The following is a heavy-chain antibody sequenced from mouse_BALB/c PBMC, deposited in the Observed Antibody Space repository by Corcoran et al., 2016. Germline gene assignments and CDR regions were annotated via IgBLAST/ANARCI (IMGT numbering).Heavy chain of an antibody. J-gene: IGHJ3*01. CDR1: GYTFTNYG. V-gene: IGHV9-3-1*01. Sequence: QIQLVQAGPELNKPGETVKISCKASGYTFTNYGMNWVKQAPGKGLKWMGWINTYTGEPTYADDFKGRFAFSVETSARTDYLQINNLKNEDTATYFCARWAFAYWGQGTLVTVSA. CDR3: ARWAFAY. CDR2: INTYTGEP.